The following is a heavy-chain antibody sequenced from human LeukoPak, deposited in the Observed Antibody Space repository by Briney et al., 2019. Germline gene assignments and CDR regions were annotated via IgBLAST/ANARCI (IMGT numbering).Heavy chain of an antibody. V-gene: IGHV3-15*01. Sequence: GGSLRLSCVASGFTFSNAWMNWVRQAPGKGLEWLGRITAGGATDYAAPVKGRFTISRDNSENTLYLQVSNLKTEDTAVYYCTSNRIPSTAVTTWYWGQGTLVTVSS. D-gene: IGHD4-17*01. CDR3: TSNRIPSTAVTTWY. CDR2: ITAGGAT. J-gene: IGHJ4*02. CDR1: GFTFSNAW.